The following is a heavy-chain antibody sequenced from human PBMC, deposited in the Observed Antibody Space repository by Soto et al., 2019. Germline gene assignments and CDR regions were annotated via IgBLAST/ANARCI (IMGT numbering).Heavy chain of an antibody. CDR2: ISGHNGNT. CDR3: ARDHDFGSGYWPLGY. V-gene: IGHV1-18*04. J-gene: IGHJ4*02. CDR1: GYKFNTFG. D-gene: IGHD3-22*01. Sequence: GPGVKSPGASVRVSCNTSGYKFNTFGISWVRQAPGQGLEWMGWISGHNGNTNYAQKFQARLTMTTDTSRSTVYMELTSLKSDDTAVYYCARDHDFGSGYWPLGYWGQGTLVTVSS.